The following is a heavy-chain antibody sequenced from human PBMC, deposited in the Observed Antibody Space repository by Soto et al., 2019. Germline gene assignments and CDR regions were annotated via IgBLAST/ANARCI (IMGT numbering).Heavy chain of an antibody. CDR3: AHRLDTSGWPRFDY. CDR1: GFSLSTSGVG. J-gene: IGHJ4*02. D-gene: IGHD6-19*01. V-gene: IGHV2-5*01. Sequence: QITLKESGPTLLKPTQTLTLTCTFSGFSLSTSGVGVGWIRQPPGKALEWLAVIYWNDDKRYSPSLKSRLSITRDTSKNQVVLTMTNVDPVDTATYYCAHRLDTSGWPRFDYWGQGTLVTVSS. CDR2: IYWNDDK.